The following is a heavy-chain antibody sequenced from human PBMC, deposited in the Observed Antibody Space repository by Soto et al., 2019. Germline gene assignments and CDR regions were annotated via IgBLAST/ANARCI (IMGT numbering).Heavy chain of an antibody. D-gene: IGHD6-19*01. V-gene: IGHV4-34*01. Sequence: SETLSLTCAVYGGSFSGYYWSWIRQPPGKGLEWIGEINHSGSTNYNPSLKSRVTISVDTSKNQFSLKLSSVTAADTAVYYCARSGSIAVAGGVGYWGQGTLVTVSS. J-gene: IGHJ4*02. CDR3: ARSGSIAVAGGVGY. CDR1: GGSFSGYY. CDR2: INHSGST.